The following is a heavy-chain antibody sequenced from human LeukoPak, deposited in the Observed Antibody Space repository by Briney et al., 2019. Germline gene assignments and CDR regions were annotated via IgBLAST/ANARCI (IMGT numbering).Heavy chain of an antibody. CDR3: ARDSAGGFYYMDV. CDR1: GFTFSTYG. CDR2: IRYDGSNR. Sequence: GGSLRLSCVVSGFTFSTYGMHWVRQAPGKGLEWVAFIRYDGSNRYYADSVKGRFTISRDNSNNTLDLQMNSLRGEDTAVYFCARDSAGGFYYMDVWGKGTTVTVSS. J-gene: IGHJ6*03. V-gene: IGHV3-30*02. D-gene: IGHD3-10*01.